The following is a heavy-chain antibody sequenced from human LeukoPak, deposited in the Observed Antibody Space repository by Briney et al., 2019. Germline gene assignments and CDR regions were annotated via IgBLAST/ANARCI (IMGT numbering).Heavy chain of an antibody. CDR1: GGSISSDGYY. V-gene: IGHV4-31*03. Sequence: SETLSLTCTVSGGSISSDGYYWSWIRQHPGKGLEWIGYIYYSGSTYYNPSLKSRVTISVDTSKNQFSLKLSSVTAADTAVYYCARLPNGSYDFDYWGQGTLVTVSS. CDR3: ARLPNGSYDFDY. D-gene: IGHD1-26*01. J-gene: IGHJ4*02. CDR2: IYYSGST.